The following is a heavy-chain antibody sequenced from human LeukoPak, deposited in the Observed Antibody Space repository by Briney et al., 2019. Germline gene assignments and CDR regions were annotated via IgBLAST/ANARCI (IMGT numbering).Heavy chain of an antibody. CDR1: GYTFTGYA. J-gene: IGHJ4*02. CDR2: INAGNGNT. D-gene: IGHD3-3*01. CDR3: ARVYDFWTGYLFDY. V-gene: IGHV1-3*01. Sequence: ASVKVSCKASGYTFTGYAMHWVRQAPGQRLEWVGWINAGNGNTKYSQKFQGRVTITRDTSASTAYMELSSLRSEDTAVYYCARVYDFWTGYLFDYWGQGTLVTVSS.